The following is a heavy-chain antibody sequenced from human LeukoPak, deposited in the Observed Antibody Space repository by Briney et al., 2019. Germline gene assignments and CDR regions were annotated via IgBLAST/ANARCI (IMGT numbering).Heavy chain of an antibody. J-gene: IGHJ4*02. Sequence: SQTLSLTCTVSGGSISSGGYYWSWIRQHPGKGLEWIGHIYYSGSTYYNPSLKSRVTISVDTSKNQFSLKLSSVTAADTAVYYCARRRCSGGSCYFDYWGQGTLVTVSS. CDR1: GGSISSGGYY. V-gene: IGHV4-31*03. CDR3: ARRRCSGGSCYFDY. CDR2: IYYSGST. D-gene: IGHD2-15*01.